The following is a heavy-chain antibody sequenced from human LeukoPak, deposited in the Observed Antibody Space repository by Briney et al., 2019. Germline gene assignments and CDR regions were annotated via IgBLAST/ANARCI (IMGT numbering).Heavy chain of an antibody. CDR2: ISSSSSTI. CDR1: GFTFSSYS. D-gene: IGHD2-8*01. V-gene: IGHV3-48*01. CDR3: AREDIVLMVYAISHAFDI. Sequence: GGSLRLSCAASGFTFSSYSMNWVRQAPGKGLEWVSYISSSSSTIYYADSVKGRFTISRDNAKNSLYLQMNSLRAEDTAVYYCAREDIVLMVYAISHAFDIWGQGTMVTVSS. J-gene: IGHJ3*02.